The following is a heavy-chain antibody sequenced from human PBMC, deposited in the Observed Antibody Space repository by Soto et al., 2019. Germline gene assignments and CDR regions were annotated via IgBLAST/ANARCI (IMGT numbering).Heavy chain of an antibody. J-gene: IGHJ6*02. D-gene: IGHD5-12*01. V-gene: IGHV1-18*01. Sequence: QVQLVQSGAEVKKPGASVKVSCKASGYTFTRSGISWERQAPGQGLEWMGWISTYNGDTNYAQTFQGRVTMTTDTSKSTVHMEVRRLRSDDTAVYYCAREGVAPYYYYGMDVWGQGTPVTVSS. CDR3: AREGVAPYYYYGMDV. CDR1: GYTFTRSG. CDR2: ISTYNGDT.